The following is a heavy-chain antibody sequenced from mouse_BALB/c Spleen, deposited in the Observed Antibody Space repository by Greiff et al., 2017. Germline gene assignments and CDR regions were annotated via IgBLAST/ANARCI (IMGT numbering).Heavy chain of an antibody. D-gene: IGHD2-1*01. CDR3: ARFYYDYYAMDY. J-gene: IGHJ4*01. Sequence: VQLQQSGAELARPGASVKLSCKASGYTFTSYWMQWVKQRPGQGLEWIGAIYPGDGDTRYTQKFKGKATLTADKSSSTAYMQLSSLASEDSAVYYCARFYYDYYAMDYWGQGTSVTVSS. CDR1: GYTFTSYW. V-gene: IGHV1-87*01. CDR2: IYPGDGDT.